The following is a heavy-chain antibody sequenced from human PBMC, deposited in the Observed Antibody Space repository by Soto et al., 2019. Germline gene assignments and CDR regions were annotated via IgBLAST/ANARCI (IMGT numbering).Heavy chain of an antibody. D-gene: IGHD4-17*01. CDR2: IHYRGNT. CDR3: ARTPGGAPSDYYFDF. V-gene: IGHV4-31*03. CDR1: GGAINSGDYY. Sequence: QVQLQESGPRLVKPSATPSLTCTVSGGAINSGDYYWTWIRHHPGEGLEWIGYIHYRGNTYYDPSLKCRLTISVDTSKNQFSLRLDSVSAADTAIYYCARTPGGAPSDYYFDFWGLGTLVTVSS. J-gene: IGHJ4*02.